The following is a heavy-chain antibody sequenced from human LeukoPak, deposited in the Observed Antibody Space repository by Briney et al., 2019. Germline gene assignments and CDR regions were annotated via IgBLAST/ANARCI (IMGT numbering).Heavy chain of an antibody. J-gene: IGHJ6*04. Sequence: SEALSLTCTVSGGSISNKYWSWIRQPAGKGLEWIGRIYTSGSTNYNPSLKSRVTMSVDTSKNQFSLKLSSVTAADTAVYYCARDRTGYYGSGNPPMDVWGKGTTVTISS. CDR2: IYTSGST. CDR3: ARDRTGYYGSGNPPMDV. D-gene: IGHD3-10*01. V-gene: IGHV4-4*07. CDR1: GGSISNKY.